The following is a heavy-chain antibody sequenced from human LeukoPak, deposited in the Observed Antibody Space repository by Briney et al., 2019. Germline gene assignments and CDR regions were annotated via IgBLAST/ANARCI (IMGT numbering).Heavy chain of an antibody. CDR2: INNSGGRT. CDR1: GFTFSSYA. D-gene: IGHD5-24*01. CDR3: ARDRDGHFDY. J-gene: IGHJ4*02. Sequence: GGSLRLSCAASGFTFSSYAMNWVRQAPGKGLEWVSSINNSGGRTYYADSVKGRFTISRDNSKNTLYLQMNSLRAEDTAVYYCARDRDGHFDYWGQGTLVTVSS. V-gene: IGHV3-23*01.